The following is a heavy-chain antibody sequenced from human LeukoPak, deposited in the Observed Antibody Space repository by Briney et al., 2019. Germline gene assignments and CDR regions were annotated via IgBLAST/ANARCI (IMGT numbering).Heavy chain of an antibody. V-gene: IGHV3-30*03. CDR1: GFTFSSYW. CDR2: ITYDGSNK. CDR3: ARDAVDTANAV. J-gene: IGHJ6*02. D-gene: IGHD5-18*01. Sequence: GGSLRLSCAASGFTFSSYWMNWARQAPGKGLEWVAVITYDGSNKYYADSVKGRFTISRDNSKNALYLQMNSLRAEDTAVYYCARDAVDTANAVWGQGTTVTVSS.